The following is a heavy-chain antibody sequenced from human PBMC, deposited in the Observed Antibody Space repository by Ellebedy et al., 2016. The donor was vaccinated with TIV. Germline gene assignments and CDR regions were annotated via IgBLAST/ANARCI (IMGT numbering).Heavy chain of an antibody. CDR3: AGYGGNSASFDY. CDR2: IYHSGST. V-gene: IGHV4-30-2*05. Sequence: SETLSLTXAVSGGSISSGGYSWSWIRQPPGKGLEWIGYIYHSGSTYYNPSLKSRVTISVDTSKNQFSLKLSSVTAADTAVYYCAGYGGNSASFDYWGQGTLVTVSS. J-gene: IGHJ4*02. CDR1: GGSISSGGYS. D-gene: IGHD4-23*01.